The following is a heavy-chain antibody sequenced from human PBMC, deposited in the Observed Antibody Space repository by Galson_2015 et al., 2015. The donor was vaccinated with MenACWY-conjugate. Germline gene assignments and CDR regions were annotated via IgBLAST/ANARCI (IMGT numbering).Heavy chain of an antibody. J-gene: IGHJ4*02. CDR1: GYTFNNYA. CDR3: VRDPNQIPSPLPIVLFDF. D-gene: IGHD2-8*02. V-gene: IGHV7-4-1*02. Sequence: SVKVSCTASGYTFNNYAINWVRQAPGKGLEWLGWIKTNNGNTTYAYAFTGRFAFSMDTAVSTAYLQISSLKAEDAAGYYCVRDPNQIPSPLPIVLFDFWGQGTLVTVSS. CDR2: IKTNNGNT.